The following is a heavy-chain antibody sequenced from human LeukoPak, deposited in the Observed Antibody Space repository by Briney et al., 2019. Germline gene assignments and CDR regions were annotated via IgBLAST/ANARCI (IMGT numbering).Heavy chain of an antibody. D-gene: IGHD3-3*01. J-gene: IGHJ4*02. CDR2: ISSSGSTI. V-gene: IGHV3-48*03. Sequence: PGGSLRLSCAASGFTFSSYEMNWVRQAPGKGLEWISYISSSGSTIYYADSVKGRFTISRDNAKNSLYLQMNSLRAEDTAVYYCARTKTYYDFWSGYSHYWGQGTLVTVSS. CDR1: GFTFSSYE. CDR3: ARTKTYYDFWSGYSHY.